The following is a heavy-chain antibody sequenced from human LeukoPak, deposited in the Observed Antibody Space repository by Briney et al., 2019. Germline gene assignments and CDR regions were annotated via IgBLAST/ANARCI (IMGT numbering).Heavy chain of an antibody. CDR3: ARDLTRAFDI. V-gene: IGHV3-74*01. CDR2: INGDGSST. Sequence: GGSLRLSCAASGFTFNSYWMHWVRQAPGKGLVWVSRINGDGSSTIYADSVKGRFTISRDNAKNTLYLQMNSLRAEDTAVYYCARDLTRAFDIWGPGTMVTVSS. CDR1: GFTFNSYW. J-gene: IGHJ3*02.